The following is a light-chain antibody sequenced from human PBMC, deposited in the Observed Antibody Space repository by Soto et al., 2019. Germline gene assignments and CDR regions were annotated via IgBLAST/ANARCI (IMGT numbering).Light chain of an antibody. CDR3: QQSYNIPRT. CDR2: AAS. J-gene: IGKJ5*01. CDR1: QSISNY. Sequence: ILMTQSPSSLSSSVGYRVTITCRASQSISNYLNWYQQKPGKAPNIMIYAASTLQSGVPSRFSGGVYGTDFTLTISSLQTEDFATYDCQQSYNIPRTFGQGTRLEI. V-gene: IGKV1-39*01.